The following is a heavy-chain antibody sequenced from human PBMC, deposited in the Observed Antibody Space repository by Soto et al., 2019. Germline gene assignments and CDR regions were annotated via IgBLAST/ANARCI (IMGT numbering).Heavy chain of an antibody. Sequence: SETLSLSCTVSGGSISSYYWSWIRQPPGKGLEWIGYIYYSGSTNYNPSLKSRVTISVDTSKNQFSLKLSSVTAADTAVYYCARARPPGYSSGCSFAYWAQGTLVTVPQ. J-gene: IGHJ4*02. D-gene: IGHD6-19*01. CDR2: IYYSGST. CDR3: ARARPPGYSSGCSFAY. CDR1: GGSISSYY. V-gene: IGHV4-59*01.